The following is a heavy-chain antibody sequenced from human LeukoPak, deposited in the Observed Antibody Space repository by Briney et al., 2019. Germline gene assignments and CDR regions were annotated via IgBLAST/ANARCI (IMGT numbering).Heavy chain of an antibody. Sequence: ASVKVSCKTSGSTFTSYAIHWVRQAPGQGLEWMGWINAGKSDTEYSQKFQGRVTFTRDTSASTAYMELSSLRSEDTAVYYCARQGLGHKFYFDYWGQGTLVTVSS. CDR1: GSTFTSYA. D-gene: IGHD6-25*01. CDR3: ARQGLGHKFYFDY. V-gene: IGHV1-3*01. J-gene: IGHJ4*02. CDR2: INAGKSDT.